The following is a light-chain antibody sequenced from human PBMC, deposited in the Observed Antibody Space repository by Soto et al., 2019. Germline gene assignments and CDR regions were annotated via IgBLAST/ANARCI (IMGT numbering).Light chain of an antibody. Sequence: QSALTQPASVSGSLGQSISISCTGTSSDIGSYNLVSWYQQYPGKAPKLMILEVSERPSGVSNRFSGSKSGDTASLTISGLQAEDAADYYCCSYAGSGKVVFGGGTKLTVL. CDR1: SSDIGSYNL. V-gene: IGLV2-23*02. CDR3: CSYAGSGKVV. J-gene: IGLJ3*02. CDR2: EVS.